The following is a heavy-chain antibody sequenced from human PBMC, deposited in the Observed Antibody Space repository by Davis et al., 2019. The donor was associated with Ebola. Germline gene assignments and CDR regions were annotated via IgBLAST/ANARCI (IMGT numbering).Heavy chain of an antibody. V-gene: IGHV3-23*01. CDR2: ISGSGGST. CDR3: AKMGIAVAGTPSDY. CDR1: GFTFSSYA. Sequence: GESLKISCAASGFTFSSYAMSWVRQAPGKGLEWVSAISGSGGSTYYADSVKGRFTISRDNSKNTLYLQMNSLRAEDTAVYYCAKMGIAVAGTPSDYWGQGTLVTVSS. J-gene: IGHJ4*02. D-gene: IGHD6-19*01.